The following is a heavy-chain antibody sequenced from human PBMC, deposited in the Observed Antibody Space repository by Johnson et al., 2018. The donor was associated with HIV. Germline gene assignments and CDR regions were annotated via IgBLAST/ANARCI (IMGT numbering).Heavy chain of an antibody. CDR3: AREAYCSGGSCDDAFDI. J-gene: IGHJ3*02. CDR1: GFTFSSYA. D-gene: IGHD2-15*01. V-gene: IGHV3-23*04. Sequence: EVQLVESGGGLVQPGGSLRLSCAASGFTFSSYAMSWVRQAPGKGLEWVAAISGGGGSTYYADSVKGGFTISRDNSKNTLYLQMNSLRAEDTAVYYCAREAYCSGGSCDDAFDIWGQGTMVTVSS. CDR2: ISGGGGST.